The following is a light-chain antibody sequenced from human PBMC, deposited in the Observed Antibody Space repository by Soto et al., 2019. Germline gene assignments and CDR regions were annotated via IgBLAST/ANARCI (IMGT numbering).Light chain of an antibody. J-gene: IGLJ2*01. CDR2: LNSDSNH. CDR1: SGHSSYA. CDR3: QTWGTGIHV. Sequence: QSVLTQSPSASASLGASVKLTCTLSSGHSSYAIAWHQQQPEKGHRYLMMLNSDSNHSPGDGSPDRFSGSSYGAERYLTISSLQSEDEADYYCQTWGTGIHVFGGGTQLTVL. V-gene: IGLV4-69*01.